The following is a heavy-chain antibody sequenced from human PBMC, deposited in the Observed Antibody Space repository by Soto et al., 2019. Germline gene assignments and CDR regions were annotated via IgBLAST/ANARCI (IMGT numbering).Heavy chain of an antibody. CDR1: GYTLTELS. J-gene: IGHJ4*02. V-gene: IGHV1-24*01. CDR3: ATSSPRRFLEWLLQLDY. Sequence: ASVKVSCKVSGYTLTELSMHWVRQAPGKGLEWMGGFDPEDGETIYAQKFQGRVTMTEDTSTDTAYMELSSLRSEDTAVYYCATSSPRRFLEWLLQLDYWGQGTLVTVSS. CDR2: FDPEDGET. D-gene: IGHD3-3*01.